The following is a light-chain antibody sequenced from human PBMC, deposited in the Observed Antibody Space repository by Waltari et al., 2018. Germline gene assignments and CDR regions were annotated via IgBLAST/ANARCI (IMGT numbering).Light chain of an antibody. CDR1: QGLVHDSGYTY. J-gene: IGKJ2*01. Sequence: DVVLTQSPLSLTVTLGQPASISCSSSQGLVHDSGYTYLNWFQQRPGQSPRRLIYKISSRDSGVPDRFSGSGSGTDFTLKISRVEAEDVAIYYCMHGGNWPYSFGQGTKLEIK. V-gene: IGKV2-30*02. CDR2: KIS. CDR3: MHGGNWPYS.